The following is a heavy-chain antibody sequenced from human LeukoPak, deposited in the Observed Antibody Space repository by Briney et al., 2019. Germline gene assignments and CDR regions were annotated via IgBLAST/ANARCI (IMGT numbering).Heavy chain of an antibody. Sequence: SETLSLTCTVSRGSVSSSSYYWGWIRQPPGKGLEWIGSIYYNEYTYYNPSLKSRVTISVDTSKNQSSLKLSSVTAADTAVYYCARHEYSGSYYGLSWFDPWGPGTLVTVSS. CDR2: IYYNEYT. J-gene: IGHJ5*02. CDR3: ARHEYSGSYYGLSWFDP. V-gene: IGHV4-39*01. D-gene: IGHD1-26*01. CDR1: RGSVSSSSYY.